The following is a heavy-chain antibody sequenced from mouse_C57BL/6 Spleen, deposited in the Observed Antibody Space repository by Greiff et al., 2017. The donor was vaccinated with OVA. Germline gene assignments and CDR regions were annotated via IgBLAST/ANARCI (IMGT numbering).Heavy chain of an antibody. V-gene: IGHV2-2*01. D-gene: IGHD2-4*01. CDR2: IWSGGST. Sequence: VQVVESGPGLVQPSQSLSITCTVSGFSLTSYGVHWVRQSPGKGLEWLGVIWSGGSTDYNAAFISRLSISKDNSKSQVFFKMNSLQADDTAIYYCARYYDYDEGYAMDYWGQGTSVTVSS. J-gene: IGHJ4*01. CDR1: GFSLTSYG. CDR3: ARYYDYDEGYAMDY.